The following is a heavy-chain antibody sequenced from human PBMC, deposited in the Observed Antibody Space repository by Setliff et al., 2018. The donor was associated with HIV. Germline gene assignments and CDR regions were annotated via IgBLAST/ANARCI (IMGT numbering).Heavy chain of an antibody. J-gene: IGHJ4*02. CDR3: ARTSGARTTDY. D-gene: IGHD1-1*01. V-gene: IGHV5-51*01. CDR1: GYIFGLYW. Sequence: GESLKISCKGSGYIFGLYWIGWVRQMPGKGLEWMGIIYPSDSDTRYSPSFQGHVTISADKSISTVYLQWSNLKASDSAMYYCARTSGARTTDYWGQGTLVTAPQ. CDR2: IYPSDSDT.